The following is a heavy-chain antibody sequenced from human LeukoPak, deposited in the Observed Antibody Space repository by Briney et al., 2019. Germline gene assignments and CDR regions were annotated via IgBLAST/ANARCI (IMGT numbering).Heavy chain of an antibody. CDR3: ARDPRGVIGSAWGNCFDP. J-gene: IGHJ5*02. CDR2: INPSGGTT. CDR1: GYTFTNYY. Sequence: ASVKVSFKASGYTFTNYYIHWVRQAPGQGLEWMGIINPSGGTTAYAQKFQGRVTMTRDTSTSTVFMELSSLRSEDTAMYYCARDPRGVIGSAWGNCFDPWGQGTLVTVSS. D-gene: IGHD6-19*01. V-gene: IGHV1-46*01.